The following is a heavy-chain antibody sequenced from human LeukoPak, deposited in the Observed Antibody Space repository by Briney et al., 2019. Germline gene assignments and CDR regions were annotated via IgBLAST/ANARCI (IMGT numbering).Heavy chain of an antibody. Sequence: GGSLRLSCAASGFTFSSYEMNWVRQAPGKGLEWVSYISSSGSTIYYADSVKRRITISRDNAKNSLYLKMNCLRAEDTAVYYCAELGITMIGGVWGKGTTVTISS. CDR1: GFTFSSYE. D-gene: IGHD3-10*02. CDR3: AELGITMIGGV. J-gene: IGHJ6*04. V-gene: IGHV3-48*03. CDR2: ISSSGSTI.